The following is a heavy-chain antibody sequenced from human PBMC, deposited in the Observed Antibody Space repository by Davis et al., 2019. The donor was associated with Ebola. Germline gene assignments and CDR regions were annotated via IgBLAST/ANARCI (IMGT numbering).Heavy chain of an antibody. CDR3: AKGVTIFGVVIMFDY. Sequence: GESLKISCAASGFTFSDYYMSWIRQAPGKGLEWVSAISGSGGSTYYADSVKGRFTISRDNSKNTLYLQMNSLRAEDTAIYYCAKGVTIFGVVIMFDYWGQGTLVTVSS. J-gene: IGHJ4*02. CDR2: ISGSGGST. D-gene: IGHD3-3*01. V-gene: IGHV3-23*01. CDR1: GFTFSDYY.